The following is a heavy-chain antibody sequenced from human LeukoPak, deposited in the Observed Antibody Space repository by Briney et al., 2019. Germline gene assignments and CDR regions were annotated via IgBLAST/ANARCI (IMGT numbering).Heavy chain of an antibody. J-gene: IGHJ4*02. CDR2: INQDGSEK. CDR1: GFTFSSYW. CDR3: TSIEGIAAAGTIVDY. V-gene: IGHV3-7*03. D-gene: IGHD6-13*01. Sequence: GGSLRLSCAASGFTFSSYWMSWVRQAPGKGLEWVANINQDGSEKYYVDSVKGRFTISRDNAKNSLYLQMNSLKTEDTAVYYCTSIEGIAAAGTIVDYWGRGTLVTVSS.